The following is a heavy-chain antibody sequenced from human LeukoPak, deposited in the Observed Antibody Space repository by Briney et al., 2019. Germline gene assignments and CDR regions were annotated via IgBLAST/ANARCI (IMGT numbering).Heavy chain of an antibody. CDR1: GGSISSGSYY. V-gene: IGHV4-61*02. CDR3: AREGEYCSSTSCSDYFDY. CDR2: IYTSGST. J-gene: IGHJ4*02. D-gene: IGHD2-2*01. Sequence: PSETLSLTCTVSGGSISSGSYYWSWIRQPAGKGLEWIGRIYTSGSTNYNPSLKSRVTISVDTSKNQFSLRLSSVTAADTAVYYCAREGEYCSSTSCSDYFDYWGQGTLVTVSS.